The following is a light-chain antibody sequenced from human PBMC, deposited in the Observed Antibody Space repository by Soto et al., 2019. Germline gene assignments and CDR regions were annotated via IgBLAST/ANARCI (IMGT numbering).Light chain of an antibody. CDR3: QSFDSSLSGWV. Sequence: QSVLTQPPSVSGAPGQRVTISCTGSSSNIGAGYDVHWYQQLPGTAPKLLVSGDTNRPSGVPDRFSGSESGTSASLAITGLRAEDEADYYCQSFDSSLSGWVFGGGTKLTVL. CDR2: GDT. V-gene: IGLV1-40*01. CDR1: SSNIGAGYD. J-gene: IGLJ3*02.